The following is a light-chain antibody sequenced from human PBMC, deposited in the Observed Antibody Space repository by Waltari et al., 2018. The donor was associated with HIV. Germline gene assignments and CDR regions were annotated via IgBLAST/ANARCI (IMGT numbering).Light chain of an antibody. CDR1: SSDVGDYNY. J-gene: IGLJ2*01. Sequence: QSALTQPASVSGSPGQSITISCPGPSSDVGDYNYVSWSQQHPGKAPKLMIYEVSNRPSGVSNRFSGSKSGNTASLTISGLQAEDEADYYCSSYTSSSTLEGVFGGGTKLTVL. V-gene: IGLV2-14*01. CDR3: SSYTSSSTLEGV. CDR2: EVS.